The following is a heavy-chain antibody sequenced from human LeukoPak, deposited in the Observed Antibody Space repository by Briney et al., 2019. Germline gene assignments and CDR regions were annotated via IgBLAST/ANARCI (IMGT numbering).Heavy chain of an antibody. CDR1: GGSFSGYY. CDR2: INHSGST. D-gene: IGHD6-6*01. V-gene: IGHV4-34*01. J-gene: IGHJ4*02. CDR3: ARGLAARNRFDY. Sequence: SETLSLTCAVYGGSFSGYYWSWIRQPPGKGLEWIGEINHSGSTNYNPSLKSRVTISVDTSKNQFSLKLSSVTAADTAVYYCARGLAARNRFDYWGQGTLVTVSS.